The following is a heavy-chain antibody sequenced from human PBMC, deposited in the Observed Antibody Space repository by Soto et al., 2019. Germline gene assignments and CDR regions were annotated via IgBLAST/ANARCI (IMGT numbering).Heavy chain of an antibody. J-gene: IGHJ4*02. CDR3: ASAGAKRKKHDY. CDR1: GGSISSGDYY. D-gene: IGHD2-8*02. Sequence: SETLSLTCTVSGGSISSGDYYWSWIRQPPGKGLEWIGYIYYSGSTYYNPSLKSRVTISVDTSKNQFSLKLSSVTAADTAVYYCASAGAKRKKHDYWGQGTLVTVSS. CDR2: IYYSGST. V-gene: IGHV4-30-4*01.